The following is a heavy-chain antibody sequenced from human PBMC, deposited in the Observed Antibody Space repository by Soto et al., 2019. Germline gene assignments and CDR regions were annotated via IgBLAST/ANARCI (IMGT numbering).Heavy chain of an antibody. CDR2: IYYSGST. Sequence: SETLSLTCTVSGGSIISSSYYWGWIRQPPGKGLEWIGSIYYSGSTYYNPSLKSRVTISVDTSKNQFSLKLSSVTAADTAVYYCATRRHSSSWDYYYYYGMDVWGQGTTVSVSS. D-gene: IGHD6-13*01. J-gene: IGHJ6*02. CDR3: ATRRHSSSWDYYYYYGMDV. CDR1: GGSIISSSYY. V-gene: IGHV4-39*01.